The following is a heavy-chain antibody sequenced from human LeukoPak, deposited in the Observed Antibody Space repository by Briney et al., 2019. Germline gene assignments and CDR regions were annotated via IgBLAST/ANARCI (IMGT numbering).Heavy chain of an antibody. CDR2: IYYSGST. J-gene: IGHJ4*02. D-gene: IGHD5-12*01. CDR1: GGSISSSSYY. CDR3: ARQARYSGYDPTYYFDY. V-gene: IGHV4-39*01. Sequence: PSETLSLTCTVSGGSISSSSYYWGWIRQPPGKGLEWIGSIYYSGSTNYNPSLKSRVTISVDTSKNQFSLKLSSVTAADTAVYYCARQARYSGYDPTYYFDYWGQGTLVTVSS.